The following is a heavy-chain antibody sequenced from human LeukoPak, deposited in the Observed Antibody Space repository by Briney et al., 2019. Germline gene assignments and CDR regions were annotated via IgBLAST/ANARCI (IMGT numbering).Heavy chain of an antibody. V-gene: IGHV1-69*04. J-gene: IGHJ5*02. D-gene: IGHD2-2*01. CDR1: GGTFSSYA. CDR3: ARGGVGSSTSAFNWFDP. Sequence: ASVSVSCTASGGTFSSYAISWVRQAPGQGLEWMGRIIPILGIANYAQKFQGRVTITADKSTSTAYMELSSLRSEDTAVYYCARGGVGSSTSAFNWFDPWGQGTLVTVSS. CDR2: IIPILGIA.